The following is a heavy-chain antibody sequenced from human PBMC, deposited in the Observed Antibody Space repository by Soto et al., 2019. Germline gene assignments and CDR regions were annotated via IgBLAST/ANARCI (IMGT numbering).Heavy chain of an antibody. Sequence: PGGSLRLSCAASGFTFSSYARHWVRQAPGKGLEWVAVISYDGSNKYYADSVKGRFTISRDNSKNTLYLQMNSLRAEDTAVYYCARLPGKASYLELDYWGQGTLVTVSS. J-gene: IGHJ4*02. CDR3: ARLPGKASYLELDY. CDR1: GFTFSSYA. D-gene: IGHD1-1*01. V-gene: IGHV3-30-3*01. CDR2: ISYDGSNK.